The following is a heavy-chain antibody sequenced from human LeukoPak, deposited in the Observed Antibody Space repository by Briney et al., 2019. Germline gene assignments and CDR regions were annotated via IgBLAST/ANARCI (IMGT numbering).Heavy chain of an antibody. V-gene: IGHV4-59*01. Sequence: SETLSLTCTVSGGSISSYYWSWIRQPPGKGLEWIGYIYYSGSTNYNPSLKSRVTISVDTSKNQFSLKLSSVTAADTAVYYCARTAVEPYYYYGTDVWGQGATVTVSS. D-gene: IGHD6-19*01. CDR3: ARTAVEPYYYYGTDV. CDR1: GGSISSYY. J-gene: IGHJ6*02. CDR2: IYYSGST.